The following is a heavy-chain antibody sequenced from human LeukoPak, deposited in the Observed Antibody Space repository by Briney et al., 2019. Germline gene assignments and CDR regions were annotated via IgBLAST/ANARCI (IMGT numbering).Heavy chain of an antibody. CDR3: ARGPGTYWYFDL. J-gene: IGHJ2*01. CDR2: IIPIFGTA. V-gene: IGHV1-69*06. CDR1: GYTFTYRY. D-gene: IGHD1-1*01. Sequence: ASVKVSCKASGYTFTYRYLHWVRQAPGQGLEWMGGIIPIFGTANYAQKFQGRVTITADKSTSTAYMELSSLRSEDTAVYYCARGPGTYWYFDLWGRGTLVTVSS.